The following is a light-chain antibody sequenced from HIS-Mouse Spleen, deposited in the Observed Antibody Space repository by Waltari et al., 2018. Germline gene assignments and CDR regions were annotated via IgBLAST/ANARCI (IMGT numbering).Light chain of an antibody. V-gene: IGLV3-10*01. CDR1: AVPTNS. CDR3: YSTDSSGNHRV. CDR2: EDS. Sequence: SYELTQPPSVSVSPGQTARTTCSGAAVPTNSASWYQQKSGQAPVLVIYEDSKRPSGIPERFSGSSSGTMATLTISGAQVEDEADYYCYSTDSSGNHRVFGGGTKLTVL. J-gene: IGLJ2*01.